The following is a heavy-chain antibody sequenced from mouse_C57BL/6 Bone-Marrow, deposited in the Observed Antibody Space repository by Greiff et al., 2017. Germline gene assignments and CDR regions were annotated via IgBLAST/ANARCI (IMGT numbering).Heavy chain of an antibody. Sequence: VQLQQPGAELVMPGASVKLSCKASGYTFTSYWMHWVKQRPGQGLEWIGEIDPSDSYTNYNQKFKGKSTLTVDKSSSTAYMQRSRLTSEDSAVYYCARDGTTVVADYYAMDYWGQGTSVTVSS. J-gene: IGHJ4*01. CDR3: ARDGTTVVADYYAMDY. CDR2: IDPSDSYT. V-gene: IGHV1-69*01. D-gene: IGHD1-1*01. CDR1: GYTFTSYW.